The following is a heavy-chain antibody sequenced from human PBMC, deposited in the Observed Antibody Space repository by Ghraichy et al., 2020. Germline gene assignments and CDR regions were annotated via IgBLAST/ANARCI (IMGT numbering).Heavy chain of an antibody. D-gene: IGHD3-9*01. V-gene: IGHV4-38-2*02. CDR2: IYHSGST. CDR1: GYSISSGYY. CDR3: ARARRMYYDNLTGYYNDY. Sequence: SETLSLTCTVSGYSISSGYYWGWIRQPPGKGLEWIGSIYHSGSTYYNPSLKSRVTISVDTSKNQFSLKLSSVTAADTAVYYCARARRMYYDNLTGYYNDYWGQGTLVTVSS. J-gene: IGHJ4*02.